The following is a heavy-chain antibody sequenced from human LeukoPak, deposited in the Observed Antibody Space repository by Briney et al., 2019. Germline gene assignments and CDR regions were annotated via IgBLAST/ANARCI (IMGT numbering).Heavy chain of an antibody. CDR3: AKDFAWY. CDR1: GFTFSSYG. V-gene: IGHV3-30*18. D-gene: IGHD3-3*01. CDR2: ISYGGSNK. Sequence: PGGSLRLSCAASGFTFSSYGMHWVRQAPGKGLEWVAVISYGGSNKYYADSVKGRFTISRDNSKNTLYLQVNSLRAEDTAVYYCAKDFAWYWGQGTLVTVSS. J-gene: IGHJ4*02.